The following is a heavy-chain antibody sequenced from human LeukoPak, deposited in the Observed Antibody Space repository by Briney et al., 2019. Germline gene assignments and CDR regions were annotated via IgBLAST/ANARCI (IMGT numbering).Heavy chain of an antibody. J-gene: IGHJ4*02. D-gene: IGHD4-23*01. CDR1: GYTFTGYY. V-gene: IGHV1-2*02. CDR3: ARAPYGGGRFDY. CDR2: INPNSGGT. Sequence: AVSVKVSCKASGYTFTGYYMHWVRQAPGQGLEWMGWINPNSGGTNYAQKFQGRVTMTRDTSISTAYMELSRLRSDDTAVYYCARAPYGGGRFDYWGQGTLVTVSS.